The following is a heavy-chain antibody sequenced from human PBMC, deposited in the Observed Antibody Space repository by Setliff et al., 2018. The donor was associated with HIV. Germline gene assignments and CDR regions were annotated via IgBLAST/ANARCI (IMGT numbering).Heavy chain of an antibody. CDR2: IYSSGST. D-gene: IGHD1-26*01. J-gene: IGHJ3*02. CDR3: ARDAGNYYAFDI. CDR1: GGSMSTYY. V-gene: IGHV4-4*07. Sequence: SETLSLTCSVSGGSMSTYYWSWIRQPAGKGLEWIGRIYSSGSTIYNPSLRSRVTMSVDTSKSQLSLELTSVTAADTAVYYCARDAGNYYAFDIWGQGTMVTVSS.